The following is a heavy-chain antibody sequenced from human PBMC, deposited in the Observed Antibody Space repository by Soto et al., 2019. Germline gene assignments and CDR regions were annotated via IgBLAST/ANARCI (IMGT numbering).Heavy chain of an antibody. CDR2: INHSGST. V-gene: IGHV4-34*01. CDR1: GVSFSGYY. CDR3: ARARSGDLAEEGAFDI. J-gene: IGHJ3*02. D-gene: IGHD3-10*01. Sequence: SETLSLTCAVYGVSFSGYYWSCIRQPPGKGLEWIGEINHSGSTNYNPSLKSRVTISVDTSKNQFSLKLSSVTAADTAVYYCARARSGDLAEEGAFDIWGQGTMVTVSS.